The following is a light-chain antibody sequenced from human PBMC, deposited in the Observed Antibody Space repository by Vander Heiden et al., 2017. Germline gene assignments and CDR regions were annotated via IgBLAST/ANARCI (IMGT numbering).Light chain of an antibody. J-gene: IGKJ1*01. CDR2: LGS. V-gene: IGKV2-28*01. CDR3: GQAIQILWT. CDR1: QSLLHDGYNY. Sequence: TPRSLSVTPGERSSISCRSSQSLLHDGYNYVDWYLQKPGQSPQLLIYLGSSRASGVPDRFSGGGSGTDFTLKISRVEAEDVGVYYCGQAIQILWTFGQGTKVAIK.